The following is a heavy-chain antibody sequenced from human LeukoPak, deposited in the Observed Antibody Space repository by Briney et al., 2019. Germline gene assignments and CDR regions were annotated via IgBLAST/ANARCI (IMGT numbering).Heavy chain of an antibody. Sequence: GESLKISCKGSGYSFTSYWIGWVRQMPGKGLEWMGIIYPGDSGTRYSPSFQGQVTISADKSISTAYLQWSSLKASDTAMYYCARRSSTETPVVDVWGQGTTVTVSS. V-gene: IGHV5-51*01. CDR2: IYPGDSGT. CDR3: ARRSSTETPVVDV. CDR1: GYSFTSYW. D-gene: IGHD4-17*01. J-gene: IGHJ6*02.